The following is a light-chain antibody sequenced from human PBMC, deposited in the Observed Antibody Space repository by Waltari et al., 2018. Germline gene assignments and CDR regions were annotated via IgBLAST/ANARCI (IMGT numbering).Light chain of an antibody. CDR1: SLRSYY. CDR3: HSRDASGVAGS. Sequence: SSELTQDPAVSVAMGQTVRITCQGDSLRSYYASWYQQRPGQAPILVRYDKNNRPSGVPDRFSCSSSHNTASLTITGAQAEDEASYYCHSRDASGVAGSFGGGTKLTVL. CDR2: DKN. V-gene: IGLV3-19*01. J-gene: IGLJ2*01.